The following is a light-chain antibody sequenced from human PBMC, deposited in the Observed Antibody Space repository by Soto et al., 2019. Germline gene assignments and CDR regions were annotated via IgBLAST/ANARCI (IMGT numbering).Light chain of an antibody. V-gene: IGKV3-15*01. CDR3: QQYSTWPRT. CDR1: QSVSSN. J-gene: IGKJ1*01. CDR2: GAS. Sequence: VMTQSTATLSVSPGERATLSCRASQSVSSNLAWYQQKPGQAPRLLVYGASTRASGVPSRFSGSGSGTEFTLTISRLQSEDFAVYFCQQYSTWPRTFGQGTKVDIK.